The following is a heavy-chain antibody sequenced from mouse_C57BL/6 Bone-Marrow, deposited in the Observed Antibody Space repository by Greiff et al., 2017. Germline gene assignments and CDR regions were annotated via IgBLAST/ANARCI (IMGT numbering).Heavy chain of an antibody. J-gene: IGHJ1*03. D-gene: IGHD2-1*01. V-gene: IGHV3-6*01. CDR2: ISYDGSN. Sequence: DVKLQESGPGLVKPSQSLSLTCSVTGYSITSGYYWNWIRQFPGNKLEWMGYISYDGSNNYTPSLTNRISITRDTSKNQFFLKLNSVTTEDTATYYCAIDCNYPWYFDVWGTGTTVTVSS. CDR1: GYSITSGYY. CDR3: AIDCNYPWYFDV.